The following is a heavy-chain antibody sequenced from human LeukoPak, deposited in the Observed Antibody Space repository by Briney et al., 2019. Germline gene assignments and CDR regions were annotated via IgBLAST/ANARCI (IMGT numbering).Heavy chain of an antibody. V-gene: IGHV3-23*01. J-gene: IGHJ4*02. Sequence: AGGSLRLSCAASGFTFSSYAISWVRQVPGKGLEWVSAISGSGGSTYYADSVKGRFTIARDNSKNTLHLQMNSLRDEDTAVYYCAKEAVAGDYFDYWGQGTLVTVSS. CDR1: GFTFSSYA. CDR3: AKEAVAGDYFDY. D-gene: IGHD6-19*01. CDR2: ISGSGGST.